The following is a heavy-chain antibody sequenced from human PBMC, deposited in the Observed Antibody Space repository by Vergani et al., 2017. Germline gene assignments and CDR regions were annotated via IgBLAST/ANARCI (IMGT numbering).Heavy chain of an antibody. J-gene: IGHJ3*02. V-gene: IGHV1-46*01. CDR3: ARDQGETPPWVVVPAAMTAAGRIDAFDI. Sequence: QVQLVQSGAEVKKPGASVKVSCKASGYTFTSYYMHWVRQAPGQGLEWMGIINPSGGSTSYAQKFQGRVTMTRDTSTSTVYMELSSLRSEDTAVYYCARDQGETPPWVVVPAAMTAAGRIDAFDIWGQGTMVTVSS. D-gene: IGHD2-2*01. CDR1: GYTFTSYY. CDR2: INPSGGST.